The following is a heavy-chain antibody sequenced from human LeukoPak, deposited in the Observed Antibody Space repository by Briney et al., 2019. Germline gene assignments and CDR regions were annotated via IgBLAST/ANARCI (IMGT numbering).Heavy chain of an antibody. V-gene: IGHV1-18*01. J-gene: IGHJ5*02. D-gene: IGHD2-2*01. CDR3: ARSPSRYCCCTICAPLGDA. CDR2: ISAYNGNT. Sequence: ASVKVSCKASGYTFTSYGISWVRQAPGQGLEWMGWISAYNGNTNYAQKLQGRVTMTTDTSTSTAYMELRSLRSDDTAVYYCARSPSRYCCCTICAPLGDAWGQGTLVTVSS. CDR1: GYTFTSYG.